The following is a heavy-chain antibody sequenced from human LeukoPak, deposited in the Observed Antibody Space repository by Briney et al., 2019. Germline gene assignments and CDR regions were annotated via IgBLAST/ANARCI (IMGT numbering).Heavy chain of an antibody. V-gene: IGHV1-46*01. Sequence: ASVKVSCKASGYTFTSYYMHWVRQAPGQGLEWMGIINPSGGSTSYAQKFQGRVTMTRDTSISTAYMELSRLRSDDTAVYYCARESSGWDFYYYYYMDVWGKGTTVTVSS. J-gene: IGHJ6*03. CDR1: GYTFTSYY. D-gene: IGHD6-19*01. CDR2: INPSGGST. CDR3: ARESSGWDFYYYYYMDV.